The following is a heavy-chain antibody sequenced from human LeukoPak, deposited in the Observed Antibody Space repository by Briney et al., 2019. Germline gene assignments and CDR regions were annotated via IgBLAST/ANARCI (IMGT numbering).Heavy chain of an antibody. CDR1: GYTFTSYA. Sequence: GASVNVSCKASGYTFTSYAMNWVRQAPGQGLEWMGWINTNTGNPTYAQGFTGRFVFSLDTSVSTAYLQISSLKAEDTAVYYCASSRGAENKYYYYYYGMDVWGQGTTVTVSS. J-gene: IGHJ6*02. V-gene: IGHV7-4-1*02. CDR3: ASSRGAENKYYYYYYGMDV. CDR2: INTNTGNP. D-gene: IGHD1-26*01.